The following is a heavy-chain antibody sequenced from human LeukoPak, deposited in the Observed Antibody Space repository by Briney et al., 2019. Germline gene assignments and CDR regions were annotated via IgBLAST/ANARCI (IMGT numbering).Heavy chain of an antibody. Sequence: SETLSLTCAVSGGSFSGYYWTWIRQPPGKGLEWIGEINHSGSTNYNPSLKSRVTISVDTSKNQFSLKLSSVTAADTAVYYCARGQPLRRMLYGSGSVSSYLLDYWGQGTLVTVSS. V-gene: IGHV4-34*01. CDR2: INHSGST. D-gene: IGHD3-10*01. CDR3: ARGQPLRRMLYGSGSVSSYLLDY. J-gene: IGHJ4*02. CDR1: GGSFSGYY.